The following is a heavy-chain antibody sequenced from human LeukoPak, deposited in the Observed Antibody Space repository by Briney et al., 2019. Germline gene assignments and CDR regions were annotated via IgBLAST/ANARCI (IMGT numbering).Heavy chain of an antibody. Sequence: PGGSLRLSCAASGFTFNYYAMSWVRQTPGKGLEWVSGISGSGTDTYYADSVKGRFTISRDNSKNTLYLQMNSLRAEDTAVYYCARDSSGSMQLDYWGQGTLVTVSS. J-gene: IGHJ4*02. CDR1: GFTFNYYA. CDR3: ARDSSGSMQLDY. D-gene: IGHD3-10*01. CDR2: ISGSGTDT. V-gene: IGHV3-23*01.